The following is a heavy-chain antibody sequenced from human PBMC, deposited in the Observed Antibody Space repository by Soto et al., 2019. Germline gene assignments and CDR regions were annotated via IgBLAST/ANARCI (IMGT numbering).Heavy chain of an antibody. V-gene: IGHV1-2*02. Sequence: WASVKVSCKASGYTFTGYYMHWVRQAPGQGLEWMGWINPNSGGTNYAQKFQGRVTMTRDTSISTAYMELSRLRSDDTAVYYCARVGFWSNPDYYGMDVWGQGTTVTVSS. J-gene: IGHJ6*02. CDR3: ARVGFWSNPDYYGMDV. CDR2: INPNSGGT. D-gene: IGHD3-3*01. CDR1: GYTFTGYY.